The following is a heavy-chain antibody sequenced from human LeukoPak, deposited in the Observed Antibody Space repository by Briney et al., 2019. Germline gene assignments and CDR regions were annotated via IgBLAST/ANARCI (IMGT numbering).Heavy chain of an antibody. D-gene: IGHD3-22*01. CDR3: ASSYYYDRSGYYNWFDP. J-gene: IGHJ5*02. CDR2: IIPIFGTA. CDR1: GGTFSSYA. Sequence: GASVTVSCTASGGTFSSYAISWVRQAPGQGLEWMGGIIPIFGTANYAQKFQGRVTITADESTSTAYMELSSLRSEDTAVYYCASSYYYDRSGYYNWFDPWGQGTLVTVSS. V-gene: IGHV1-69*01.